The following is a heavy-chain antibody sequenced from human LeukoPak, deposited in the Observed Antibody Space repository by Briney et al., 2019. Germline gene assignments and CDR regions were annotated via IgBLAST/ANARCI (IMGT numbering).Heavy chain of an antibody. CDR2: INPNSGGT. V-gene: IGHV1-2*06. CDR1: GYTFNGYY. CDR3: ARVLSSGGWFDP. J-gene: IGHJ5*02. D-gene: IGHD6-6*01. Sequence: ASVKVSCKASGYTFNGYYMHWVRQAPGQGLEWMGRINPNSGGTNYAQKFQGRVTMTRDTSISTAYMELSRLRSDDTAVYYCARVLSSGGWFDPWGQGTLVTVSS.